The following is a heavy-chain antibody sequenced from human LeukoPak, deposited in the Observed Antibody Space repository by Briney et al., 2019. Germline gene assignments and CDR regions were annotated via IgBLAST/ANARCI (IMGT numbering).Heavy chain of an antibody. CDR3: ANTLNIVVVPAAMRPGY. CDR2: ITSDGTAT. Sequence: VQPGGSLRLSCVASGFTFSNYWMHWVRQAPGKGLVWVSRITSDGTATTYADSVKGRFTISRDNSKNTLYLQMNSLRAEDTAVYYCANTLNIVVVPAAMRPGYWGQGTLVTVSS. D-gene: IGHD2-2*01. V-gene: IGHV3-74*01. CDR1: GFTFSNYW. J-gene: IGHJ4*02.